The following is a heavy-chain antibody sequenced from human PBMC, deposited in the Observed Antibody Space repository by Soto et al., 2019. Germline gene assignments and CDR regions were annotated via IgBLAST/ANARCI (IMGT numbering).Heavy chain of an antibody. D-gene: IGHD6-19*01. CDR2: IKQDGSEK. V-gene: IGHV3-7*01. J-gene: IGHJ4*02. CDR1: GFTFSSYW. Sequence: GGSLRLSCAASGFTFSSYWMSWVRQAPGKGLEWVANIKQDGSEKYYVDSVKGRFTISRDNAKNSLYLQMNSLGAEDTAVYYCARDLTAIAVAGSFDYWGQGTLVTVSS. CDR3: ARDLTAIAVAGSFDY.